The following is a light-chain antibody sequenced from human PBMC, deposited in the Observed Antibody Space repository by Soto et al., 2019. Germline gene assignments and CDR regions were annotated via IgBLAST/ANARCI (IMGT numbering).Light chain of an antibody. CDR2: GNS. Sequence: QSVLTQPPSVSGAPGQRVAISCTGSSSNIGAGYDVHWYQQLPGTAPKLLIYGNSDRPSGVPDRFSGSKSGTSASLAISGLRAEDEADYYCQSYASSLSACIFGIGTKLTVL. J-gene: IGLJ1*01. CDR1: SSNIGAGYD. CDR3: QSYASSLSACI. V-gene: IGLV1-40*01.